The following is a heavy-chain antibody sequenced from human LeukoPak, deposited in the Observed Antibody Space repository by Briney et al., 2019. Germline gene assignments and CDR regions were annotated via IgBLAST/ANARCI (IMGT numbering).Heavy chain of an antibody. CDR1: GYTFTSYY. J-gene: IGHJ4*02. Sequence: GASVKVSCKASGYTFTSYYMHWVRQAPGQGLEWMGIINPSGGSTSYAQKFQGRVTMTRDTSTSTVYMELSSLRSEDTAVYCCARDLGSSVGATPYFDYWGQGTLVTVSS. CDR3: ARDLGSSVGATPYFDY. D-gene: IGHD1-26*01. V-gene: IGHV1-46*01. CDR2: INPSGGST.